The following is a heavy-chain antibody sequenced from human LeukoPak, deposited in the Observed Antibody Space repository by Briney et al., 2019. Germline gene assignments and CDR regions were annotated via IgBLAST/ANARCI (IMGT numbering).Heavy chain of an antibody. CDR2: ISAYNGNT. J-gene: IGHJ4*02. CDR1: GYTFTSYG. Sequence: ASVKVSCKASGYTFTSYGISWVRQAPGQGLEWMGWISAYNGNTNYARKLQGRVTVTTDTSTSTAYMELRSLRSDDTAVYYCATQHSGSYYFDYWGQGTLVTVSS. V-gene: IGHV1-18*01. CDR3: ATQHSGSYYFDY. D-gene: IGHD1-26*01.